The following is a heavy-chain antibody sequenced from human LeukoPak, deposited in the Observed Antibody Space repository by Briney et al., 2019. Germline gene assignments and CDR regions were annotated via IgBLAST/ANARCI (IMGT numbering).Heavy chain of an antibody. D-gene: IGHD2-8*01. J-gene: IGHJ5*02. CDR1: GGSFSGYY. CDR2: INHSGST. V-gene: IGHV4-34*01. Sequence: SQTLSLTCAVYGGSFSGYYWSWVRQPPGKGLEWIGEINHSGSTNYTPSLTSRVTISVDTSKNQFSLKLSSVTAADTAVYYCTRCQDMVLSLSFDPGGQGTLVTVPS. CDR3: TRCQDMVLSLSFDP.